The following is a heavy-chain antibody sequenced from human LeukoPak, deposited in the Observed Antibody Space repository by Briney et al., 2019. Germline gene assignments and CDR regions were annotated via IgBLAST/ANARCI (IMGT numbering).Heavy chain of an antibody. D-gene: IGHD1-26*01. J-gene: IGHJ4*02. CDR1: DGSFSGYY. CDR2: INHSGST. Sequence: SETLSLTCAVYDGSFSGYYWSWIRQPPGKGLEWIGEINHSGSTNYNPSLKSRVTISVDTSKSQFSLKLSSVTAADTAVYYCARGPSWSPFDYWGQGTLVTVSS. CDR3: ARGPSWSPFDY. V-gene: IGHV4-34*01.